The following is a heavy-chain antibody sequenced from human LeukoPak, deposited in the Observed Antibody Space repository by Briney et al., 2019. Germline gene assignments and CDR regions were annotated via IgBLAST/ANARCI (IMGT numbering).Heavy chain of an antibody. CDR1: GFTVSSNY. CDR3: ARVPLYCSGGSCPFDY. D-gene: IGHD2-15*01. CDR2: IYSGGST. J-gene: IGHJ4*02. V-gene: IGHV3-66*01. Sequence: GGSLRLSCAASGFTVSSNYMSWVRQAPGKGLEWVSVIYSGGSTYYADSVKGRFTISRDNSKNTLYLQMNSLRAEDTAVYYCARVPLYCSGGSCPFDYWGQGTLVTVSS.